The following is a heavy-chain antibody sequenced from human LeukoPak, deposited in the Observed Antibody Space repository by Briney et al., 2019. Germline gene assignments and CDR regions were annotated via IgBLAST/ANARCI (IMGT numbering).Heavy chain of an antibody. V-gene: IGHV4-4*02. CDR1: GGSITNTNY. J-gene: IGHJ4*02. CDR3: AREGGPYRPLDY. Sequence: KPLGTLSLTCGVSGGSITNTNYWTWVRQPPGKGLEWIGEVNLQGSTNYNPSLMGRVAISVDTSENHISLQLTSVTAADTAVYYCAREGGPYRPLDYSGQGTLVTVSS. CDR2: VNLQGST.